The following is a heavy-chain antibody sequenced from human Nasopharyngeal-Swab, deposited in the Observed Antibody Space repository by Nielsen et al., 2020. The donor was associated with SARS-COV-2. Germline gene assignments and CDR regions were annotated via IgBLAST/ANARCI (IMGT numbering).Heavy chain of an antibody. J-gene: IGHJ4*02. V-gene: IGHV1-18*01. CDR1: GYTFSSYG. Sequence: ASVKVSCKASGYTFSSYGISWVRQAPGQGLEWMGWISAYNGNTNYAQKLQGRVTITTDTSTSTAYMELRSLRSDDTAVYYCATGRRDSSSWYPSVDYWGQGTLVTVSS. D-gene: IGHD6-13*01. CDR3: ATGRRDSSSWYPSVDY. CDR2: ISAYNGNT.